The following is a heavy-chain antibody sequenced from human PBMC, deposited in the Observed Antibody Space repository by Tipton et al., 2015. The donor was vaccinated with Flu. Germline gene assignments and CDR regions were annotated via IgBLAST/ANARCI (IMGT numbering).Heavy chain of an antibody. CDR2: IYYSGST. J-gene: IGHJ4*02. Sequence: TLSLTCTVSGGSISSYYWSWIRQPPGKGLEWIGYIYYSGSTNYNPSLKSRVTISVDTSKNQFSLKLSSVTAADTAVYYCARRYYVGSGPLDYWGQGTLVTVSS. V-gene: IGHV4-59*01. CDR3: ARRYYVGSGPLDY. D-gene: IGHD3-22*01. CDR1: GGSISSYY.